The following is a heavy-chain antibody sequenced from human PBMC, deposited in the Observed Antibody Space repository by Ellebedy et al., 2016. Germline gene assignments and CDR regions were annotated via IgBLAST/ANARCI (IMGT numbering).Heavy chain of an antibody. Sequence: GSLRLXXTVSGGSISSYYWSWIRQPPGKGLEWIGYIYYSGSTNYNPSLKSRVTISVDTSKNQFSLKLSSVTAADTAVYYCARESLCSSTSCYPDYWGQGTLVTVSS. CDR1: GGSISSYY. V-gene: IGHV4-59*13. CDR2: IYYSGST. CDR3: ARESLCSSTSCYPDY. D-gene: IGHD2-2*01. J-gene: IGHJ4*02.